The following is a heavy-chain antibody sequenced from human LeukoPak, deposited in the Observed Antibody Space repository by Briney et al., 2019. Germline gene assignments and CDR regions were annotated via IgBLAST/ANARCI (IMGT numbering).Heavy chain of an antibody. J-gene: IGHJ3*01. CDR3: ARPVVPAANAFDL. CDR2: IYPGDSDT. CDR1: GYSFTSYW. V-gene: IGHV5-51*01. D-gene: IGHD2-2*01. Sequence: GESLKISCKGSGYSFTSYWIGWVRQMPGKGLVWMGIIYPGDSDTRYSPSFQGQVTISADKSISTAYLQWSSLKASDTAMYYCARPVVPAANAFDLWGQGTMVTVSS.